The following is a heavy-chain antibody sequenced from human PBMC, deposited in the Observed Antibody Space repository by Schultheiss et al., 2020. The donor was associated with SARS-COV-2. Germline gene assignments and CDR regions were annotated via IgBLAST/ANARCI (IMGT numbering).Heavy chain of an antibody. CDR3: ARDPGYTPFYFDS. CDR2: IYYSGST. D-gene: IGHD5-18*01. CDR1: GGSISSGGYY. V-gene: IGHV4-31*01. Sequence: SETLSLTCTVSGGSISSGGYYWSWIRQHPGKGLEWIGYIYYSGSTYYNPSLKSLVTISVDTSKNQFSLKLSSVTAADTAVYYCARDPGYTPFYFDSWGQGTLVTVSS. J-gene: IGHJ4*02.